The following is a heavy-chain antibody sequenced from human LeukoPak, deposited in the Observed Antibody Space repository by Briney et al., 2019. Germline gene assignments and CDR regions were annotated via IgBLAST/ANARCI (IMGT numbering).Heavy chain of an antibody. CDR2: INPNSGGT. D-gene: IGHD2-2*01. Sequence: ASVKVSFKASGYTFTGYYIHWVRQAPGQGLEGMGWINPNSGGTNYAQKFQGRVTMTRDTSISTAYMELSGLRSDDTAAYYCARRYCDSTRCYDAFDIWGQGTMVTVSS. V-gene: IGHV1-2*02. CDR1: GYTFTGYY. J-gene: IGHJ3*02. CDR3: ARRYCDSTRCYDAFDI.